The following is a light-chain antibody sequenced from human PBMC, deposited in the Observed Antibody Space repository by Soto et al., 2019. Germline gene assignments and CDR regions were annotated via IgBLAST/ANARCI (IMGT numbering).Light chain of an antibody. CDR2: RAS. CDR1: QTISSW. V-gene: IGKV3-15*01. CDR3: QQYNNWPPAT. J-gene: IGKJ1*01. Sequence: MTQSSSTLSGSVGDIVTITCRSSQTISSWLAWYQQKPGQAPRLLIYRASTRATDIPARFSGSGSGTEFTLTISSLQSEDFAVYYCQQYNNWPPATFGQGTKVDIK.